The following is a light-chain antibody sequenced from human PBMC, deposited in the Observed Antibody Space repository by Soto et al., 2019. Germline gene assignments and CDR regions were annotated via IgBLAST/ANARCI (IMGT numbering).Light chain of an antibody. V-gene: IGLV2-14*01. CDR3: SSYTITSSYV. J-gene: IGLJ1*01. CDR2: EVT. CDR1: SSDIGHYNY. Sequence: QSALTQPASVSGSPGQSITISCTGTSSDIGHYNYVSWYQQHPGKAPKLMISEVTRPSGVSNRFSGSKSGNTASLTISGLQPEDEADYYCSSYTITSSYVFGGGTKVTVL.